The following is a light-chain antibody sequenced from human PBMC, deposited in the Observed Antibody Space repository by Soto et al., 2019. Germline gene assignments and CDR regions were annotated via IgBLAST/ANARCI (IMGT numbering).Light chain of an antibody. V-gene: IGKV3-15*01. CDR2: GAS. CDR1: QSVSSN. J-gene: IGKJ2*03. CDR3: HQYNNWLPYS. Sequence: IVMTQSPATLSVSPGERATLSCRASQSVSSNLAWYQQKPGQAPRLVMYGASTRAAGIPARFSGSESGTEFTLTISSLQSEDCAVYYCHQYNNWLPYSFGQGTKLEIK.